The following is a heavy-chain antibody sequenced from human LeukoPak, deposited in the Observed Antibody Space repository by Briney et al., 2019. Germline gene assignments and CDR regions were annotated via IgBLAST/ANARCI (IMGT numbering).Heavy chain of an antibody. Sequence: ASVKVSCKVSGNTLTELSMHWVRQVPGKGLEWMGGFDPEHGETIYAQKFRGRVTMTEDTSTDTAYMELSSLKSEDTAVYYCATEADGSLTVWGEGTMVTVSS. CDR1: GNTLTELS. D-gene: IGHD3-10*01. J-gene: IGHJ6*04. CDR2: FDPEHGET. CDR3: ATEADGSLTV. V-gene: IGHV1-24*01.